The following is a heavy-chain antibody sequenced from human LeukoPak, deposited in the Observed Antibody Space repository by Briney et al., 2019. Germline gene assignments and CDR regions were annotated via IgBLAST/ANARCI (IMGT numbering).Heavy chain of an antibody. J-gene: IGHJ5*02. CDR2: ISAYNGNT. CDR1: GYTFTSYG. CDR3: ARTYSSSWETGFDP. V-gene: IGHV1-18*01. D-gene: IGHD6-6*01. Sequence: ASVKVSCKASGYTFTSYGISWVRQAPGQGLEWMGWISAYNGNTNYAQKLQGRVTMTTDTSTSTAYMELRSLRTDDTAVYYCARTYSSSWETGFDPWGQGTLVTVSS.